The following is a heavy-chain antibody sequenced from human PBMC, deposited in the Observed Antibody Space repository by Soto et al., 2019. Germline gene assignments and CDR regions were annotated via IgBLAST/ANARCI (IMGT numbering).Heavy chain of an antibody. J-gene: IGHJ4*02. D-gene: IGHD4-4*01. V-gene: IGHV1-2*04. CDR1: GYTFTGYY. CDR3: ARDQATVGFDY. CDR2: INPNSGGT. Sequence: ASVTVSCKASGYTFTGYYMHWVRQAPGQGLEWMGWINPNSGGTNYAQKFQGWVTMTRDTSISTAYMELSRLRSDDTAVYYCARDQATVGFDYWGQGTLVTVSS.